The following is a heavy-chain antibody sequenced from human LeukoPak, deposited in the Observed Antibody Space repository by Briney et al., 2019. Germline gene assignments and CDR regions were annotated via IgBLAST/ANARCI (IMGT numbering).Heavy chain of an antibody. CDR1: GFTFDDYA. CDR2: ISWNSGSI. D-gene: IGHD1-1*01. J-gene: IGHJ4*02. CDR3: AKENLSWWNDVTSHFDY. Sequence: PGGSLRLSCAASGFTFDDYAMHWVRQAPGKGLEWVSGISWNSGSIGYADSVKGRFTISRDDAKNSLYLQMNSLRAEDTALYYCAKENLSWWNDVTSHFDYWGQGTLVTVSS. V-gene: IGHV3-9*01.